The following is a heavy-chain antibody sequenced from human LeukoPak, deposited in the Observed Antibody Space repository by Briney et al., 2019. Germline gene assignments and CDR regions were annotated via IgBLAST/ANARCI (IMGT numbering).Heavy chain of an antibody. D-gene: IGHD5-18*01. CDR1: GFTFSSYW. CDR2: IKQDGSEK. J-gene: IGHJ6*03. Sequence: PGGSLRLSCAASGFTFSSYWMSWVRQAPGKGLEWVANIKQDGSEKYYVDPVKGRFTISRDNAKNSLYLQMNSLRAEDTAVYYCAREEIVDTAMVYYYYMDVWGKGTTVTVSS. CDR3: AREEIVDTAMVYYYYMDV. V-gene: IGHV3-7*01.